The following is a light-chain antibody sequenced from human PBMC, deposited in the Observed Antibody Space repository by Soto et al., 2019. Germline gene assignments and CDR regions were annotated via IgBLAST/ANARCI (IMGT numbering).Light chain of an antibody. CDR1: QSITTL. CDR3: QQYYSSPWT. V-gene: IGKV1-5*03. CDR2: KAS. J-gene: IGKJ1*01. Sequence: DIQMTQSPSTLSASVGDRVAITCRASQSITTLLAWYQQKPGKATKLLIYKASSLEGGVPSRFSGSGSGTEFTLTIYRLQPDDFATYYCQQYYSSPWTFGQGTKVEIK.